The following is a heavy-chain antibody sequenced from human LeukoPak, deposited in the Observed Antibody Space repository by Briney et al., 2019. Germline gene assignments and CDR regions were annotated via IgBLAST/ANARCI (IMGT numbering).Heavy chain of an antibody. CDR3: AEVGGEHWEVDAFDS. CDR1: GFTFSSYA. J-gene: IGHJ3*02. CDR2: ISGSGEST. V-gene: IGHV3-23*01. Sequence: GGSLRLSCAASGFTFSSYAMNWIRQAPGKGLEWVSAISGSGESTYYADSVEGRFTISRDNSKNTLYLQMNSLRAEDTAVYYCAEVGGEHWEVDAFDSWGQGTMVTVSS. D-gene: IGHD1-26*01.